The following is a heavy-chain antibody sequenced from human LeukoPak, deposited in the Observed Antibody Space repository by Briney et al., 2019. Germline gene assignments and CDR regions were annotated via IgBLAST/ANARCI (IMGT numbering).Heavy chain of an antibody. Sequence: GGSLRLSCAASGFTFSSYAMHWVRQAPGKGLEYVSAISSNGGSTYYANPVKGRFTISRDNSKNTLYLQMNSLIAEDTAVYYCARDRWYYYDSSDYYHDAFDIWGQGTMVTVSS. J-gene: IGHJ3*02. CDR1: GFTFSSYA. CDR2: ISSNGGST. D-gene: IGHD3-22*01. CDR3: ARDRWYYYDSSDYYHDAFDI. V-gene: IGHV3-64*01.